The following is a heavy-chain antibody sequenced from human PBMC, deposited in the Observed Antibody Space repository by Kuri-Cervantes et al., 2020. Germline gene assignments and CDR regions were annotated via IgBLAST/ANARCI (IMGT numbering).Heavy chain of an antibody. V-gene: IGHV4-59*01. CDR2: IYYSGST. CDR3: ARETAGLADY. CDR1: GGSFSGYY. Sequence: SETLSLTCAVYGGSFSGYYWSWIRQPPGKGLEWIGYIYYSGSTNYNPSLKSRVTISVDTSKNQFSLKLSSVPAADTAVYYCARETAGLADYWGQGTLVTVSS. J-gene: IGHJ4*02. D-gene: IGHD1-14*01.